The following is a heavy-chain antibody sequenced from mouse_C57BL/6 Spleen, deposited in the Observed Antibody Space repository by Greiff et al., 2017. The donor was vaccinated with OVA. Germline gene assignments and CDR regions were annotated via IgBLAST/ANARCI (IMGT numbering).Heavy chain of an antibody. CDR1: GYTFTSYW. J-gene: IGHJ1*03. CDR2: IDPSDSET. V-gene: IGHV1-52*01. CDR3: ARSFVATGVADWYFDV. D-gene: IGHD1-1*01. Sequence: QVQLQQPGAELVRPGSSVKLSCKASGYTFTSYWMHWVKQRPLQGLEWIGNIDPSDSETNYNQKFKDKATLTVDKSSSTAYMQLSSLKYEDSAVYYCARSFVATGVADWYFDVWGTGTTVTVSS.